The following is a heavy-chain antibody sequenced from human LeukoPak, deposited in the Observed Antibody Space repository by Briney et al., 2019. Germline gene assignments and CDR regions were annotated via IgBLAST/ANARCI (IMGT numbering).Heavy chain of an antibody. CDR3: ARDLHDGACSGGSCYSAIAFDY. V-gene: IGHV3-21*01. J-gene: IGHJ4*02. CDR1: GFTFSSYS. Sequence: PGGSLRLSCAASGFTFSSYSMNWVRQAPGKWLEWVSSISSSSSYIYYADSVKGRFTVSRDNAKNSLYLQMNSLRAEDTAVYYCARDLHDGACSGGSCYSAIAFDYWGQGTLVTVSS. CDR2: ISSSSSYI. D-gene: IGHD2-15*01.